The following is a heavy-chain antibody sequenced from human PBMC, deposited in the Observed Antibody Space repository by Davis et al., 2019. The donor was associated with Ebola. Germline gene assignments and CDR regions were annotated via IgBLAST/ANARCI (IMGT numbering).Heavy chain of an antibody. J-gene: IGHJ3*02. CDR3: ARRKLESGNYCDAFDI. D-gene: IGHD1-1*01. CDR1: GYTFAVYW. Sequence: GESLKISCQGYGYTFAVYWIAWVRQMPGKGLEWMGIIYPGDSDVTYSPTFQGQVTISADKSIKTAYLEWSSLKASDTATYFCARRKLESGNYCDAFDIWGQGTSVTVSS. V-gene: IGHV5-51*01. CDR2: IYPGDSDV.